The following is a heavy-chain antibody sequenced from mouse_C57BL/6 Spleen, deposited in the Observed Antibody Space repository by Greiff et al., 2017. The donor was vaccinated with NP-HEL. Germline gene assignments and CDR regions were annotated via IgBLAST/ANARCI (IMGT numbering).Heavy chain of an antibody. V-gene: IGHV1-55*01. CDR2: IYPGSGST. D-gene: IGHD1-1*01. Sequence: QVQLKQPGAELVKPGASVKMSCKASGYTFTSYWITWVKQRPGQGLEWIGDIYPGSGSTNYNEKFKSKATLTVDTSSSTAYMQLSSLTSEDSAVYYCARSLYYYGGGAYAMDYWGQGTSVTVSS. CDR1: GYTFTSYW. CDR3: ARSLYYYGGGAYAMDY. J-gene: IGHJ4*01.